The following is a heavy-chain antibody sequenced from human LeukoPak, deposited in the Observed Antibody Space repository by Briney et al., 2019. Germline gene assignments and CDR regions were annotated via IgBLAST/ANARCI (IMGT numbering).Heavy chain of an antibody. CDR3: ARHGRMGTINPSY. Sequence: KTSETLSLTCTVSGGSISNSSYYWGWIRQPPGKGLEWIGSMYYSGSTYYNPSLKSRVTISVDTSKNQFSLKLSSVTAADTAVYYCARHGRMGTINPSYWGQGTLVTVSS. J-gene: IGHJ4*02. CDR2: MYYSGST. D-gene: IGHD5-24*01. CDR1: GGSISNSSYY. V-gene: IGHV4-39*01.